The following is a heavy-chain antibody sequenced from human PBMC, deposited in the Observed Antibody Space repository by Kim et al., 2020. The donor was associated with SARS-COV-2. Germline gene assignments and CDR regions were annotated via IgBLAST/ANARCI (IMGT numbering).Heavy chain of an antibody. J-gene: IGHJ6*02. Sequence: GGSLRLSCAASGFTFSNAWMSWVRQAPGKGLEWVGRIKSKTDGGTTDYAAPVKGRFTISRDDSKNTLYLQMNSLKTEDTAVYYCTTDGRVQLWLQYYYGMDVWGQGTTVTVSS. D-gene: IGHD5-18*01. CDR1: GFTFSNAW. CDR2: IKSKTDGGTT. CDR3: TTDGRVQLWLQYYYGMDV. V-gene: IGHV3-15*01.